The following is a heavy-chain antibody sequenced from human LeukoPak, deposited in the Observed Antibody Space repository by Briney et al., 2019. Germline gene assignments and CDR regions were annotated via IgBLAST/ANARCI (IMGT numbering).Heavy chain of an antibody. CDR3: ARGRRTDSSGYSIPYYFDY. V-gene: IGHV4-59*01. CDR2: IYYSGST. D-gene: IGHD3-22*01. CDR1: GGSISSYY. Sequence: SETLSLTCTVSGGSISSYYWSWIRQPPGKGLEWIGYIYYSGSTNYNPSLKSRVTISVDTSKNQFSLKLSSVIAADTAVYYCARGRRTDSSGYSIPYYFDYWGQGTLVTVSS. J-gene: IGHJ4*02.